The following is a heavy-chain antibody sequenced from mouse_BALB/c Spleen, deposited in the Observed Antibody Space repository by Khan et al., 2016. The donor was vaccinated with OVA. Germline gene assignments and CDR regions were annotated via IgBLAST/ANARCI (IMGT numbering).Heavy chain of an antibody. CDR1: GYSITSDYA. Sequence: EVQLQESGPGLVKPSQSLSLTCTVTGYSITSDYAWNWIRQFPGNKLEWMGHISYSGNTKYNPSLTSRISVTRDPSKNQIFLQLNSVTAEDTATYYCARVYGGDFDYWGQGTTLTVSS. CDR2: ISYSGNT. CDR3: ARVYGGDFDY. J-gene: IGHJ2*01. V-gene: IGHV3-2*02. D-gene: IGHD2-10*02.